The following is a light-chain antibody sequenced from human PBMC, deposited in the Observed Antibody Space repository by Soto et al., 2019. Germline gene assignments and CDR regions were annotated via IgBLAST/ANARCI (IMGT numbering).Light chain of an antibody. CDR2: DAS. J-gene: IGKJ5*01. V-gene: IGKV3-11*01. Sequence: EIVLTQSPATLSLSPGEGATLSCRASQSVSNFLLWFQQKPGQAPRLLIYDASNRATGIPARFSGSGSGTDFTLTISSLEPEDFAVYYCHQRHSWPITFGQGTRLAIK. CDR3: HQRHSWPIT. CDR1: QSVSNF.